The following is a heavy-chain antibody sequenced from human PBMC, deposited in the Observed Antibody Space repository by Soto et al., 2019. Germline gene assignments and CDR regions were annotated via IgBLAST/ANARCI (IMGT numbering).Heavy chain of an antibody. CDR1: GGSISSDYYS. D-gene: IGHD3-16*01. CDR3: ARLNRLRNDAFDI. Sequence: QVQLQESGSGLVKPSETLSLTCAVSGGSISSDYYSWSWIRQPPGKDLEWIGYIYHGGSTYYTPSLTSRVSLSLYTSHNHFSLRLTSVTAADTAVYSCARLNRLRNDAFDIWGQGTLVAVSS. V-gene: IGHV4-30-2*01. CDR2: IYHGGST. J-gene: IGHJ3*02.